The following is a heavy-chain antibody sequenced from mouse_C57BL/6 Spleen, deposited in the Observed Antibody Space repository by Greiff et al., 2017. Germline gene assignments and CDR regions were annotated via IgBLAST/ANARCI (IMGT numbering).Heavy chain of an antibody. CDR3: TRWGLLRAMDY. CDR2: IYPGNSDT. Sequence: VHVKQSGTVLARPGASVKMSCKTSGYTFTSYWMHWVKQRPGQGLEWIGAIYPGNSDTSYNQKFKGKAKLTAVTSASTAYMELSSLTNEDSAVYYCTRWGLLRAMDYWGQGTSVTVSS. CDR1: GYTFTSYW. J-gene: IGHJ4*01. D-gene: IGHD2-3*01. V-gene: IGHV1-5*01.